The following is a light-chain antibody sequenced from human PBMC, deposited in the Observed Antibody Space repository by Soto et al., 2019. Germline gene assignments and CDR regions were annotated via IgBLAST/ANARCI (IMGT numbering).Light chain of an antibody. Sequence: IVLTQSQGTLPLSPGERATLSCRASQSVSSGYLAWYQQKPGQDPRLLIYGASSRATGIRDSFSGGGSARFFTLTISGLEPTEVAVCYCPQYGSAPPFSGGTTV. J-gene: IGKJ4*01. CDR1: QSVSSGY. CDR3: PQYGSAPP. CDR2: GAS. V-gene: IGKV3-20*01.